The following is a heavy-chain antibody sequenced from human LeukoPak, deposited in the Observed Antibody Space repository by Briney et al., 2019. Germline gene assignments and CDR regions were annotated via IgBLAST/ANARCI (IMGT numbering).Heavy chain of an antibody. V-gene: IGHV3-30*02. Sequence: GGSLRLSCAASGFTFSSYGMHWVRQAPGKGLEWVAFIRYDESNKYYADSVKGRLTISRDNSKNTLYLQVNSVRAEDTAVYYCAKDQWPLGGFSSYFQHWGQGTLVTVSS. CDR1: GFTFSSYG. D-gene: IGHD6-19*01. CDR3: AKDQWPLGGFSSYFQH. CDR2: IRYDESNK. J-gene: IGHJ1*01.